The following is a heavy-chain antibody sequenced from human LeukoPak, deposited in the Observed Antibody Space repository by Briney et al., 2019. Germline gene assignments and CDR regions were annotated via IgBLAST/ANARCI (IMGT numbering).Heavy chain of an antibody. CDR2: ISGSGGST. Sequence: GGSPRLSCAPSGFTFSSYAMSLVRQAPGKGLEWVSAISGSGGSTYYADSVKGRFTISRDNSKNALYLQMNSLRAEDTAVYYWAKGDIPAAGTLDYWGQGTLVTVSS. CDR3: AKGDIPAAGTLDY. D-gene: IGHD6-13*01. V-gene: IGHV3-23*01. CDR1: GFTFSSYA. J-gene: IGHJ4*02.